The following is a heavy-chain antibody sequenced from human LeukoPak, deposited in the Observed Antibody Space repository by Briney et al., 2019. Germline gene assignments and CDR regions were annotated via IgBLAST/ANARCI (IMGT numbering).Heavy chain of an antibody. CDR3: ARHVGQQGGVYYFDY. Sequence: GGSLRLSCAASGFTFSSYVMHWVRQAPGKGLEWVAIISYDGSNEYYADSVKGRFTISRDNSKNTLYLQMNSLRAADTAVYYCARHVGQQGGVYYFDYWGQGTLVTVSS. D-gene: IGHD6-13*01. V-gene: IGHV3-30*04. J-gene: IGHJ4*02. CDR1: GFTFSSYV. CDR2: ISYDGSNE.